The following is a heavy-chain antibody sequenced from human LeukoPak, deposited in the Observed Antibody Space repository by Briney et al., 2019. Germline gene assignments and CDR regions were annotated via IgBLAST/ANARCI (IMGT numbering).Heavy chain of an antibody. V-gene: IGHV4-59*06. CDR2: IYYSGST. CDR1: GGPISSYY. CDR3: ARGDGAFDI. Sequence: PSETLSLTCTVSGGPISSYYWSWIRQPAGKGLEWIGYIYYSGSTNYNASLKRRVTISVHPSKNQFSLKLSSVTAADTAVYYCARGDGAFDIWGQGTMVTVSS. D-gene: IGHD3-10*01. J-gene: IGHJ3*02.